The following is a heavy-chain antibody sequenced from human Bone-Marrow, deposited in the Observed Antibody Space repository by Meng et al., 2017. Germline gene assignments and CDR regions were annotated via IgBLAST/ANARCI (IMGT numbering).Heavy chain of an antibody. Sequence: GGSLRLSCAASGFTFSSYSMNWVRQAPGKGLEWVSSISSSSSYIYYADSVKGRFTISRDNAKNSLYLQMNSLRAEDTAVYYCARDRPNYYGSGSYYNVDVYYYYGTDVWGQGTTVTVSS. D-gene: IGHD3-10*01. CDR1: GFTFSSYS. V-gene: IGHV3-21*01. CDR3: ARDRPNYYGSGSYYNVDVYYYYGTDV. J-gene: IGHJ6*02. CDR2: ISSSSSYI.